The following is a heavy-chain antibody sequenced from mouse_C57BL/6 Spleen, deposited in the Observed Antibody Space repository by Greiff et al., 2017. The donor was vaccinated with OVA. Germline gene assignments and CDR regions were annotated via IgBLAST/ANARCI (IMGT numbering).Heavy chain of an antibody. V-gene: IGHV3-6*01. CDR1: GYSITSGYY. CDR3: ARENLGYYAMDY. CDR2: ISNDGSN. Sequence: ESGPGLVKPSQSLSLTCSVTGYSITSGYYCNWIRQFPGNKLEWMGYISNDGSNNYNPSLKNRISITRDTSKNQFFLKLNSVTTEDTATYYCARENLGYYAMDYWGQGTSVTVSS. J-gene: IGHJ4*01.